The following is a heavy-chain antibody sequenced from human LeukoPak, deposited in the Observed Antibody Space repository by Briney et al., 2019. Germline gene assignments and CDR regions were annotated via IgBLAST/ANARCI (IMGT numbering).Heavy chain of an antibody. CDR2: ISSSGDSK. J-gene: IGHJ4*02. D-gene: IGHD3-10*01. Sequence: GGSLRLSCAASGFTFNNYALSWVRQAPGKGLEWVSAISSSGDSKQYAESVKGRFTISRDNSKNTLYLQMNNLRAEDTAVYYCAREGASSLVRGVIGYWGPGTLVTVSS. CDR1: GFTFNNYA. V-gene: IGHV3-23*01. CDR3: AREGASSLVRGVIGY.